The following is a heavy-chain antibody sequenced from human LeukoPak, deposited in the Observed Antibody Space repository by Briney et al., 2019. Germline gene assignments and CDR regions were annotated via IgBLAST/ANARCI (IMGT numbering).Heavy chain of an antibody. CDR3: ARGAYSSGWAYFDH. J-gene: IGHJ4*02. V-gene: IGHV3-48*01. CDR1: GFTFSSYS. CDR2: ISNSGSII. Sequence: PGGSLRLSCAASGFTFSSYSMNWVRQAPGKGLEWVSYISNSGSIIYYADSVKGRFTISRDNAKNSLYLHMDSLRAEDTAVYYCARGAYSSGWAYFDHWGQGTLVTVSS. D-gene: IGHD6-19*01.